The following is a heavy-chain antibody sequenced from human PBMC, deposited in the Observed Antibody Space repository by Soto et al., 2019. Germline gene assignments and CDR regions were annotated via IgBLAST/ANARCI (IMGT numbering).Heavy chain of an antibody. CDR3: ASEKVEQLWFVKLPYYYYGMDV. CDR1: GFTFSSYS. J-gene: IGHJ6*02. Sequence: GGSLRLSCAASGFTFSSYSMNWVRQAPGKGLEWVSSISSSSSYIYYADSVKGRFTISRDNAKNSLYLQMNSLRAEDTAVYYCASEKVEQLWFVKLPYYYYGMDVWGQGTTVTVSS. CDR2: ISSSSSYI. V-gene: IGHV3-21*01. D-gene: IGHD5-18*01.